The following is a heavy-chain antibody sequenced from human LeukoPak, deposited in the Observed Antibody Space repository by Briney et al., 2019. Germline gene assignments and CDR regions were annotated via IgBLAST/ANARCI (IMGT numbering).Heavy chain of an antibody. V-gene: IGHV3-9*01. J-gene: IGHJ6*02. CDR1: GFTFDDYA. CDR3: ARGSGGDYRDYYYYGMDV. D-gene: IGHD4-17*01. Sequence: GRSLRLSCAASGFTFDDYAMHWARQAPGKGLEWVSGISWNSGSIGYADSVKGRFTISRDNAKNSLYLQMNSLRAEDTALYYCARGSGGDYRDYYYYGMDVWGQGTTVTVSS. CDR2: ISWNSGSI.